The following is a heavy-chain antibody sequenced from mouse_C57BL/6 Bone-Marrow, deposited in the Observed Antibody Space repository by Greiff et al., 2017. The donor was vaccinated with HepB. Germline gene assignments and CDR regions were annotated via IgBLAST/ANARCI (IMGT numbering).Heavy chain of an antibody. D-gene: IGHD1-1*01. V-gene: IGHV7-3*01. CDR2: IRNKANGYTT. CDR1: GFTFTDYY. Sequence: EVKLVESGGGLVQPGGSLSLSCAASGFTFTDYYMSWVRQPPGKALEWLGFIRNKANGYTTEYSASVKGRFTISRDNSQSILYLQMNALRAEDSATYYCARSPSYYGSSYGYFDVWGTGTTVTVSS. CDR3: ARSPSYYGSSYGYFDV. J-gene: IGHJ1*03.